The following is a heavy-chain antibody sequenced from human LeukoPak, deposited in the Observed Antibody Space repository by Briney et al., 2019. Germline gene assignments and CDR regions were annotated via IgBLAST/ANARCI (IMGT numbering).Heavy chain of an antibody. Sequence: GGSLRLSCVASGFTFSRYWMHWVRQAPGKGLVWVSRINSDGRSTNYADSVKGRFSISRDNAKNSLYLQMNSLRAEDTAVYYCARVQLERRVDYYCYYLDVWGKGTTVTVSS. V-gene: IGHV3-74*01. J-gene: IGHJ6*03. CDR3: ARVQLERRVDYYCYYLDV. CDR2: INSDGRST. CDR1: GFTFSRYW. D-gene: IGHD1-1*01.